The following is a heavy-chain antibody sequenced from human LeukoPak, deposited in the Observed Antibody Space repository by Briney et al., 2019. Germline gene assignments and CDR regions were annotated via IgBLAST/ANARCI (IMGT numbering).Heavy chain of an antibody. J-gene: IGHJ5*02. CDR1: GFSFRSYG. Sequence: GGSLRPSCAASGFSFRSYGMHWVRQAPGKGLEWVSVIYSGGSTYYADSVKGRFTISRDNSKNTLYLQMNSLRAEDTAVYYCARPSSGSGWFDPWGQGTLVAVSS. CDR3: ARPSSGSGWFDP. V-gene: IGHV3-NL1*01. CDR2: IYSGGST. D-gene: IGHD6-19*01.